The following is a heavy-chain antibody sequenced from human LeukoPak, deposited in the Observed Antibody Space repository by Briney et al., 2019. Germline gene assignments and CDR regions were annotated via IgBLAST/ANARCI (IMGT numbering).Heavy chain of an antibody. CDR2: IYYSGNT. V-gene: IGHV4-59*01. D-gene: IGHD2-15*01. CDR1: GGSIRSYY. CDR3: ARVRINCSGGNCYSEHFDY. Sequence: PSETLSLTCTVSGGSIRSYYWSWIRQPAGKGLEWIGYIYYSGNTHYNPSLRSRVTISVDTSKNQFSLKLNSVTAADTAVYYCARVRINCSGGNCYSEHFDYWGQGTLVTVSS. J-gene: IGHJ4*02.